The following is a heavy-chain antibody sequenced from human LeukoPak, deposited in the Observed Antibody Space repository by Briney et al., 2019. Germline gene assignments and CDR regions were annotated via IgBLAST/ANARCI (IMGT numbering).Heavy chain of an antibody. D-gene: IGHD1-14*01. CDR1: SASFSGSY. J-gene: IGHJ4*02. Sequence: PSETLFLTCAVYSASFSGSYWSWFRQPPGKGLEWIGEVSQGEGTNYNPSLKSRVTISQDTSKNQVSLKLNSVTAADTAVYYCARGEDRAKARYWGQGTLVTVSS. CDR3: ARGEDRAKARY. V-gene: IGHV4-34*01. CDR2: VSQGEGT.